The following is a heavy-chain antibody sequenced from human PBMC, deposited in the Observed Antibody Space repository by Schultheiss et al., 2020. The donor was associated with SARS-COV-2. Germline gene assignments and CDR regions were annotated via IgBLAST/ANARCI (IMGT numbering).Heavy chain of an antibody. CDR3: ARDPLGDGHDWQFDP. CDR2: INPNSGGT. CDR1: GYTFTSYG. J-gene: IGHJ5*02. D-gene: IGHD5-12*01. Sequence: ASVKVSCKASGYTFTSYGISWVRQAPEQGLEWMGRINPNSGGTNYAQKFQGRVTMTRDTSISTAYMELSRLRSDDTAVYYCARDPLGDGHDWQFDPWGQGTLVTVSS. V-gene: IGHV1-2*06.